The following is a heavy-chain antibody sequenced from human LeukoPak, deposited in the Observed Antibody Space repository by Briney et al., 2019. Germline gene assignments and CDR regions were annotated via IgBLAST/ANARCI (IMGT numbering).Heavy chain of an antibody. J-gene: IGHJ4*02. CDR3: ARGSENFDY. D-gene: IGHD3-10*01. CDR1: GGSISSYY. CDR2: IYYSGST. Sequence: SETLSLTCTVSGGSISSYYWSWIRQPPGKGLEWIGYIYYSGSTNYNPSLKSRVTISVDTSKNQFSLKLSSVTAADTAVYYCARGSENFDYWGQGTLVTVSS. V-gene: IGHV4-59*08.